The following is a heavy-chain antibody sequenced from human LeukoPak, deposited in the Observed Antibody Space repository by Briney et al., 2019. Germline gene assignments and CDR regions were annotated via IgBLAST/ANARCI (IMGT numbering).Heavy chain of an antibody. CDR1: GGTSSSYA. J-gene: IGHJ3*02. CDR3: AREETLGVKDAFDI. D-gene: IGHD1-26*01. CDR2: IIPIFGTA. Sequence: SVYVSCKVSGGTSSSYAISWVRQAPGQGVEGVGRIIPIFGTANYAQKFQGRVTHKTDERTSTACSEVTILRSEDTAVYYCAREETLGVKDAFDIWGQETMVTVSS. V-gene: IGHV1-69*05.